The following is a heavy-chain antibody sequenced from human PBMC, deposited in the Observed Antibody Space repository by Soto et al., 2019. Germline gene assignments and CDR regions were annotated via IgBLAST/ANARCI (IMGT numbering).Heavy chain of an antibody. D-gene: IGHD3-10*01. CDR1: GFTFSSYG. V-gene: IGHV3-33*01. J-gene: IGHJ6*02. Sequence: QVQLVESGGGGVQPGRSLRLSCAASGFTFSSYGMHWVRQAPGKGLEWVAVIWYDGSNKYYADSVKGRFTISRDNSKNTLYQKMNSLRAEDTAVYYCARDLVVRGVIINGYYYYGMDVWGQGTTVTVSS. CDR2: IWYDGSNK. CDR3: ARDLVVRGVIINGYYYYGMDV.